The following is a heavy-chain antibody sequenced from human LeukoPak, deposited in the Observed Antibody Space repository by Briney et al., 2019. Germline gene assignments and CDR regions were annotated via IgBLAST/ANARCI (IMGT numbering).Heavy chain of an antibody. Sequence: GGSLRLSCAASGFTFSTYWMHWVRQAPGKGLVWVSRIDTDGGSTTYAESVKGRFTISRDNAKNTLYLQMNSLRAEDTAVYYCARVGGSSDFDYWGQGTLVTVSS. CDR3: ARVGGSSDFDY. D-gene: IGHD3-10*01. V-gene: IGHV3-74*01. CDR2: IDTDGGST. CDR1: GFTFSTYW. J-gene: IGHJ4*02.